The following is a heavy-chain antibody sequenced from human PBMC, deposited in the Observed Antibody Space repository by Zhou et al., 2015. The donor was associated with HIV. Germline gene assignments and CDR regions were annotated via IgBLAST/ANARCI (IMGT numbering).Heavy chain of an antibody. Sequence: QVQLVQSGAEVKKPGSSVKVSCQVSGGTFSTNGITWVRQAPGQGLEWMGVVIPIFGTSNYPQKFQGRVTMTRSATISTAYMELSSLRSEDTAVYYCARNHISGWGFDPWGQGTLVTVSS. CDR3: ARNHISGWGFDP. V-gene: IGHV1-69*19. CDR1: GGTFSTNG. D-gene: IGHD1-14*01. CDR2: VIPIFGTS. J-gene: IGHJ5*02.